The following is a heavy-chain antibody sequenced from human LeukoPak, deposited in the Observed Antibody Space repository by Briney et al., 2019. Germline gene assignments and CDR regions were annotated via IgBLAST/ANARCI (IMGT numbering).Heavy chain of an antibody. J-gene: IGHJ4*02. CDR3: ARADPSLLLRFEEPGEN. V-gene: IGHV1-18*01. D-gene: IGHD3-10*01. CDR2: ISGYNGNT. Sequence: ASVKVSCKASGYTFTNYGITWVRQAPGQGLEWMGWISGYNGNTNYAQKLQDRVTLTTDTSTSTAYMELRSLRSDDTAVYYCARADPSLLLRFEEPGENRVQGTLVTVSS. CDR1: GYTFTNYG.